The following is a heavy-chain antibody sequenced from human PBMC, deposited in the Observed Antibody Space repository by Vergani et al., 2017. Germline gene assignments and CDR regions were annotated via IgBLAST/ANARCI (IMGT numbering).Heavy chain of an antibody. J-gene: IGHJ4*02. D-gene: IGHD3-22*01. CDR2: IYWNDDK. V-gene: IGHV2-5*01. Sequence: QITLKESGPTLVKPTQTLPLTCTFSGFSLSTSGVGVGWIRQPPGKALEWLALIYWNDDKRYSPPLKGRLTITKDTSKSQVVLTMTNVDPVDTATYYCAHRRGGYYVFDYWGQGTLVTVSS. CDR1: GFSLSTSGVG. CDR3: AHRRGGYYVFDY.